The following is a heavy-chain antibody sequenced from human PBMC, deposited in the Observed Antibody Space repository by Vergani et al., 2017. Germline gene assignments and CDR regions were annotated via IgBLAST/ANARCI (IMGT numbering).Heavy chain of an antibody. CDR3: TRDVHSSGYYLN. CDR2: IRSKIYGGTI. Sequence: EVQLVESGGGLVQPGRSLRLSCTASGFTFGDYAMNWVRQAPGKGLEWLGFIRSKIYGGTIEYAASVKGRFTISRDDSKSIAYLQMNSLKTEDKAVYYCTRDVHSSGYYLNWGQGTLVTVSS. D-gene: IGHD3-22*01. CDR1: GFTFGDYA. V-gene: IGHV3-49*04. J-gene: IGHJ4*02.